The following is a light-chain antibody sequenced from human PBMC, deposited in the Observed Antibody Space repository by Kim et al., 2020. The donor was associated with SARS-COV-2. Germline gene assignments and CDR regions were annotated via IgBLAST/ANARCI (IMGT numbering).Light chain of an antibody. V-gene: IGKV3-20*01. CDR3: QQYGSSPYT. CDR2: AAS. Sequence: LSPGERATLSCRASQSVSSIYLTWYQQKPGQAPRLFIYAASRRVTGIPDRFSGSGSGTDFTLTISRLEPEDFAVYYCQQYGSSPYTFGQGTKLEI. J-gene: IGKJ2*01. CDR1: QSVSSIY.